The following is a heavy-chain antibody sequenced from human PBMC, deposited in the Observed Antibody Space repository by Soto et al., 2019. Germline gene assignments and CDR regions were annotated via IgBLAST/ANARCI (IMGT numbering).Heavy chain of an antibody. CDR2: ISYDGSNK. CDR3: RTSTRSSCYQNYAMDV. V-gene: IGHV3-30-3*01. Sequence: QVQLVESGGGVVQPGRSLRLSCADSGFTFSSYAVHWVRQAPGKGLEWVAVISYDGSNKYYADSVKGRFTISRDNSKNTLYLQMNSLRAEDTAVYYCRTSTRSSCYQNYAMDVWGQGTTVTVSS. D-gene: IGHD6-13*01. CDR1: GFTFSSYA. J-gene: IGHJ6*02.